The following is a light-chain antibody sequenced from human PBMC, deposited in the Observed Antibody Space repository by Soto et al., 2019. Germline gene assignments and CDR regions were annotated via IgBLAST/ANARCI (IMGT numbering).Light chain of an antibody. CDR2: AAS. Sequence: DIQMTQSPSSLSASVGDRVTITCRASQDISSRLGWFQQKPGKAPKRLIYAASTLESGVPSRFSGSRSGTEFTLTISSLQPEDFAIYYCLQHNTYPFTFGPGTKVDIK. CDR3: LQHNTYPFT. V-gene: IGKV1-17*01. CDR1: QDISSR. J-gene: IGKJ3*01.